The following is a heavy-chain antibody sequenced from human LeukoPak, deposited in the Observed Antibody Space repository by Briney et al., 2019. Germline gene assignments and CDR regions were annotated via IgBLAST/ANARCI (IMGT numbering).Heavy chain of an antibody. Sequence: GRSVRLSCAASGFTFRSYAMHWVRQAPGKGLEWVAVVSYDGSNKYYADSMKGRFTISRDNSKNTLYLQMNSLRAEDTAVYYCARDIVDYWGQGTLVTVSS. J-gene: IGHJ4*02. D-gene: IGHD3-16*02. V-gene: IGHV3-30-3*01. CDR1: GFTFRSYA. CDR3: ARDIVDY. CDR2: VSYDGSNK.